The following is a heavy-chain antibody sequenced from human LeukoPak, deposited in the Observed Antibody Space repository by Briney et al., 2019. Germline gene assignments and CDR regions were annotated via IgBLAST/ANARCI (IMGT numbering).Heavy chain of an antibody. D-gene: IGHD3-10*01. CDR1: GYTFTIYG. J-gene: IGHJ4*02. Sequence: GASVTVSCKASGYTFTIYGISWVRQAPGQGREWMGWITAYNDNTNYAQKLQGRVTMTTDTSTSTAYMELRSLRSDDTAVYYCARALLWFGEPSHIDYWGQGTLVTASS. V-gene: IGHV1-18*01. CDR3: ARALLWFGEPSHIDY. CDR2: ITAYNDNT.